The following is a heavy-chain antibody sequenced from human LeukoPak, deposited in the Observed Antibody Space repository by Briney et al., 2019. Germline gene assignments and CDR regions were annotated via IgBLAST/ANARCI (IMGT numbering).Heavy chain of an antibody. Sequence: GGSLRLSCAASGFTFSSYGMNWVRQAPGKGLEWVSTISGSGSSAYYADSVKGRFTISRDNSKNTLYLEVISLTAEDTAVYYCAKDDAWLRFGEWSQGTLVTVSS. D-gene: IGHD3-10*01. CDR2: ISGSGSSA. V-gene: IGHV3-23*01. CDR1: GFTFSSYG. J-gene: IGHJ4*02. CDR3: AKDDAWLRFGE.